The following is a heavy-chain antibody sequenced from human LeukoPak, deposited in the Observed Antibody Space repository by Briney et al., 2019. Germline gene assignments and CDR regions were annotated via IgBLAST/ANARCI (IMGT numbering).Heavy chain of an antibody. CDR2: INAGNGNT. CDR3: ARDLGYGDYGSWFDP. CDR1: GCTFTSYA. V-gene: IGHV1-3*01. J-gene: IGHJ5*02. Sequence: ASVKVSCKASGCTFTSYAMHWVRQAPGQRLEWMGWINAGNGNTKYSQKFQGRVTITRDTSASTAYMELSSLRSEDTAVYYCARDLGYGDYGSWFDPWGQGTLVTVSS. D-gene: IGHD4-17*01.